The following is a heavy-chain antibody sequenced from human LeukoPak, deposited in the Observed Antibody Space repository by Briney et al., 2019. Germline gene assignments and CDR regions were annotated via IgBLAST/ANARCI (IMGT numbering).Heavy chain of an antibody. CDR1: GFTFSSYA. CDR2: ISYDGSNK. Sequence: PGGSLRLSCAASGFTFSSYAMSWVRQAPGRGLEWVAVISYDGSNKYYADSVKGRFTISRDNSKNTLYLQMNSLRAEDTAVYYCAKAFRYLTGAFDIWGQGTMVTVSS. CDR3: AKAFRYLTGAFDI. D-gene: IGHD3-9*01. J-gene: IGHJ3*02. V-gene: IGHV3-30*18.